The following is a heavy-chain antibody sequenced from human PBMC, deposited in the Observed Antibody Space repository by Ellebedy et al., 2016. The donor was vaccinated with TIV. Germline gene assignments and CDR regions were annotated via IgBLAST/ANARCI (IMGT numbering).Heavy chain of an antibody. J-gene: IGHJ4*02. CDR3: AKENLYCSGGSCYHNF. V-gene: IGHV3-23*01. CDR2: VSGSGDRT. Sequence: PGGSLRLSCAASGFTFSNYAMSWVRQAPGRGLAWVSSVSGSGDRTYYADSVKGRFTISRDNSKNTVYLQMHSLRAEDTAVYYCAKENLYCSGGSCYHNFWGQGTLVTVSS. D-gene: IGHD2-15*01. CDR1: GFTFSNYA.